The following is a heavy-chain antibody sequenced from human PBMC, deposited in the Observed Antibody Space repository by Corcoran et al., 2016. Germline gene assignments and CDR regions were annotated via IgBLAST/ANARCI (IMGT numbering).Heavy chain of an antibody. CDR3: TTELWGRAV. V-gene: IGHV3-15*01. CDR1: GFTFNNAW. J-gene: IGHJ4*02. D-gene: IGHD3-10*01. CDR2: IKRKIDGGTT. Sequence: EVQLVESGGGLVKPGGSLRLSCAASGFTFNNAWMSWVRQVPGKGLEWVGRIKRKIDGGTTEYTALMKETLSIARDDSKNTLYLQKNSINTEDTGVYYCTTELWGRAVWGQGTLVSVSS.